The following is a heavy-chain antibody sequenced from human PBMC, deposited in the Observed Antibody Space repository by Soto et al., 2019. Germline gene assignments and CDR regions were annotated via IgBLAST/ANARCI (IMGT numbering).Heavy chain of an antibody. J-gene: IGHJ4*02. V-gene: IGHV1-3*01. CDR2: INAGNGNT. CDR1: GYTFTSYA. Sequence: ASVKVSCKASGYTFTSYAMHWVRQAPGQRLEWMGWINAGNGNTKYSQKFQGRVTITRDASASTAYMELSSLRSEDTAVYYCARDSSGYYPYFDYWGQGTLVTVSS. CDR3: ARDSSGYYPYFDY. D-gene: IGHD3-22*01.